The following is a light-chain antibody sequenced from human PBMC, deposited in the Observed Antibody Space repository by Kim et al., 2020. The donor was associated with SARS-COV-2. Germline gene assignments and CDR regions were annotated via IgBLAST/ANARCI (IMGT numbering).Light chain of an antibody. CDR3: AAWDDSLNGYV. Sequence: ELTQPPSASGTPGQRVTIFCSGSSSNIGTNSVNWYQHLPGTAPKLLIYRNSQRPSGVPDRFSGSKSDSSASLAISGLQSEDEADYYCAAWDDSLNGYVFATGTKVNVL. CDR1: SSNIGTNS. V-gene: IGLV1-44*01. J-gene: IGLJ1*01. CDR2: RNS.